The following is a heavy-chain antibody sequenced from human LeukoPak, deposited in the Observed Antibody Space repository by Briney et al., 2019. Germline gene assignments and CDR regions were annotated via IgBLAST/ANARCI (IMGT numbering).Heavy chain of an antibody. CDR3: AGSLGYCTSNVCYLKY. Sequence: GASVKVSCKVSGYTLTELSMHWVRQAPGKGLEWMGWISAQHGQTEYAPNSQDRVTMTTDTYTNTAYMELRSLRSDDTAVYYCAGSLGYCTSNVCYLKYWGQGTLVTVSS. CDR1: GYTLTELS. J-gene: IGHJ4*02. D-gene: IGHD2-8*01. CDR2: ISAQHGQT. V-gene: IGHV1-24*01.